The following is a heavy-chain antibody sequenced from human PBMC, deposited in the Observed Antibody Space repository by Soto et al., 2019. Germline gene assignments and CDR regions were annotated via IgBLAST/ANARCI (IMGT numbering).Heavy chain of an antibody. D-gene: IGHD2-2*01. CDR1: RFTFSNVW. CDR2: IKSRTENVTT. CDR3: VTVLPHANSWFDY. V-gene: IGHV3-15*01. Sequence: GGSLRLSFAASRFTFSNVWVSWVRQGPGKGLEWLGRIKSRTENVTTDYASPARGRFIISRDDSKNMLYLQLNSLKSEDTGVYYCVTVLPHANSWFDYWGQGTPVTVSS. J-gene: IGHJ4*02.